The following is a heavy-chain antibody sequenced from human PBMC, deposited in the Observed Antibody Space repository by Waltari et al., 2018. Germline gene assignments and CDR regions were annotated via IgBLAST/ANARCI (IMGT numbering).Heavy chain of an antibody. CDR3: ARDYCSGGSCYIDY. J-gene: IGHJ4*02. Sequence: QVQLVQSGAEVKKPGSSVKVSCKASGGTFSSYASSWVRQAPGQGLEWMGGIIPIFGTANYAQKFQGRVTITADESTSTAYMELSSLRSEDTAVYYCARDYCSGGSCYIDYWGQGTLVTVSS. CDR1: GGTFSSYA. V-gene: IGHV1-69*01. D-gene: IGHD2-15*01. CDR2: IIPIFGTA.